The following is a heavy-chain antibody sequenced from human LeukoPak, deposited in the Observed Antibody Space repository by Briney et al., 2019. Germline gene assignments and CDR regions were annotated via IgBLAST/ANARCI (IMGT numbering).Heavy chain of an antibody. CDR3: AGGYDFVY. Sequence: PGGSLRLSCAASGFTFSSYAMHWVRQAPGKGPEYVSAISSNGGSTYYANSVKGRFTISRDNSKNTLYLQMGSLRAEDMAVYYCAGGYDFVYWGQGTLVTVSS. J-gene: IGHJ4*02. D-gene: IGHD5-12*01. V-gene: IGHV3-64*01. CDR2: ISSNGGST. CDR1: GFTFSSYA.